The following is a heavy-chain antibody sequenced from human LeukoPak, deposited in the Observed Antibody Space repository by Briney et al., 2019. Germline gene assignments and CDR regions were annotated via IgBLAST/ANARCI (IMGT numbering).Heavy chain of an antibody. CDR3: ARTPFNSGPFDY. CDR2: IDWDNDK. CDR1: GFSLSTSGMY. J-gene: IGHJ4*02. V-gene: IGHV2-70*01. Sequence: SGPTLVNPTQTLTLTCTFSGFSLSTSGMYVSWIRQPPGKALEWLALIDWDNDKYYSTSLKTRLTISKDTSKNQVVLTMTNVDPVDTATYYCARTPFNSGPFDYWGQGTLVTVSS. D-gene: IGHD1-26*01.